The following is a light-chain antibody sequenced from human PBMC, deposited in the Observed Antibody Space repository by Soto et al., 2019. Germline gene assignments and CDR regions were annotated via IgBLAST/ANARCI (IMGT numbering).Light chain of an antibody. CDR2: GAS. CDR1: QGISDS. V-gene: IGKV1-27*01. J-gene: IGKJ2*01. Sequence: DIQMTQSPSSLSASVGDRVTITCRASQGISDSLAWYQQKPGKVPKLLIYGASILQSGVPSRFSGSGSGTDFTLTINRLQPEDVATYYCQKYSSAPHTFGQGNKLEIK. CDR3: QKYSSAPHT.